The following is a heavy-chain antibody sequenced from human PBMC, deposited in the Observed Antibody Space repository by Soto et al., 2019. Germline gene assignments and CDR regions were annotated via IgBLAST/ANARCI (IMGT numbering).Heavy chain of an antibody. Sequence: ASVKVSCKASGYTFTSYGISWVRQAPGQGLEWMGWISAYNGNTNYAQKLQGRVTMTTDTSTSTAYMELRSLRSDDTAVYYCVREAIFGVVAYYYYGMDVWGQGTTVTVS. CDR2: ISAYNGNT. V-gene: IGHV1-18*01. J-gene: IGHJ6*02. CDR3: VREAIFGVVAYYYYGMDV. CDR1: GYTFTSYG. D-gene: IGHD3-3*01.